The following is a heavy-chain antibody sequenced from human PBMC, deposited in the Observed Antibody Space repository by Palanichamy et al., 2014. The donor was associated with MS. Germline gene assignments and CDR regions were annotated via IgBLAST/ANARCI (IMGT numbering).Heavy chain of an antibody. J-gene: IGHJ4*02. CDR1: GFTFRTYG. CDR2: ISYDESNK. Sequence: QVQLVESGGGVVQPGRSLRLSCAASGFTFRTYGMHWVRQAPGKGLEWVAVISYDESNKYYADSVKGRFTISRDNSKNTLYLQMNSPRPEDTAVYYCAKDVDNILTGSYIPADYWGQGTLVTVSS. D-gene: IGHD3-9*01. V-gene: IGHV3-30*18. CDR3: AKDVDNILTGSYIPADY.